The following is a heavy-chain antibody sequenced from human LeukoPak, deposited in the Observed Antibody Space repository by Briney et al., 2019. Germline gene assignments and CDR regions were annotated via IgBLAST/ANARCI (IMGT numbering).Heavy chain of an antibody. D-gene: IGHD1-26*01. J-gene: IGHJ4*02. V-gene: IGHV3-23*01. Sequence: GVSLILSCAASGFTFSIYAMSWVRQAPGKALEGVSYISGSGVSTCYVDSVKVRFTISRDNYKKTLYVQMNSLRPEDAAVYYCAKDLSGATVYWGQGTLVTVSS. CDR1: GFTFSIYA. CDR3: AKDLSGATVY. CDR2: ISGSGVST.